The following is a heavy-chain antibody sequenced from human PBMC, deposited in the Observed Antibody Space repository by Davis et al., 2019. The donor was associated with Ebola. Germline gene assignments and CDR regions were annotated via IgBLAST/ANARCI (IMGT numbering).Heavy chain of an antibody. J-gene: IGHJ6*02. D-gene: IGHD1-1*01. CDR2: IYSSGST. CDR1: GGSISSHY. CDR3: ARGTYTTGRDYYSYYVMDV. V-gene: IGHV4-59*11. Sequence: SETLSLTCTVSGGSISSHYWSWLRQPPGKGLEWIGYIYSSGSTKYHPSLTRRVTVSLDTSRNQFSLRLTSVTSADTATYYCARGTYTTGRDYYSYYVMDVWGQGTTVTVSS.